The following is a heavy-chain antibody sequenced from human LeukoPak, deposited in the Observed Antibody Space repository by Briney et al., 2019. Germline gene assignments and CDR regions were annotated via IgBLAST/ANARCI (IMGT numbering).Heavy chain of an antibody. CDR2: IIPIFGTA. D-gene: IGHD6-13*01. CDR3: ASSDPLYSSSRYFRTAAFDY. J-gene: IGHJ4*02. V-gene: IGHV1-69*01. CDR1: GGTFSSYA. Sequence: SVKVSCKASGGTFSSYAISWVRQAPGQGLEWMGGIIPIFGTANYAQKFQGRVTITADESTSTAYMELSSLRSEDTAVYYCASSDPLYSSSRYFRTAAFDYWGQGTLVTVSS.